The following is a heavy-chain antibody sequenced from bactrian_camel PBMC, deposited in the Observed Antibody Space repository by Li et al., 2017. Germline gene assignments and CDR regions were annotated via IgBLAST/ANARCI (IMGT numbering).Heavy chain of an antibody. J-gene: IGHJ4*01. CDR2: IYRGGRST. D-gene: IGHD1*01. CDR3: AADYRRGWSCSVGRREFNN. Sequence: HVQLVESGGGSVQAGESLRLSCAASGYTSSRNCMGWFRQAPGKEREGVAVIYRGGRSTYYADSVKGRFTISRDDDKNTLYLQMNSLKAEDTAMYYCAADYRRGWSCSVGRREFNNWGQGTQVTVSS. CDR1: GYTSSRNC. V-gene: IGHV3S1*01.